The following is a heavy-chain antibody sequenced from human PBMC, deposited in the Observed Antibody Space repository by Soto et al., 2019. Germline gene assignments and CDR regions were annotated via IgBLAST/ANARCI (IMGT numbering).Heavy chain of an antibody. CDR2: ISWNSATT. CDR3: AKDVDLGGNSLRSFGFDS. J-gene: IGHJ4*02. V-gene: IGHV3-9*01. D-gene: IGHD2-21*02. CDR1: GFTFHDYA. Sequence: EVQMVESGGGLVQPGRSLRLSCAASGFTFHDYAIHWVRQVPGKGLDWVSGISWNSATTGYADSVKGRFTVSRDNAKNSLYLQMNGLRPEDTAVYYCAKDVDLGGNSLRSFGFDSWGQGTLVTVSS.